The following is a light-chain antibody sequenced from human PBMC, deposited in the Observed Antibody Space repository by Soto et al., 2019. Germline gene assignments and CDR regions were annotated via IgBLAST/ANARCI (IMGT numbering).Light chain of an antibody. J-gene: IGLJ1*01. CDR2: EVN. CDR1: NSDVGGYNY. V-gene: IGLV2-8*01. CDR3: SSYAGSNWYV. Sequence: QSALTQPPSASGSPGQSVTISRTGTNSDVGGYNYVSWYQQYPGKAPKLTIYEVNERPSGVPDRFSGSKSGNTASLTVSGLQTADEADYYCSSYAGSNWYVFGTGTKVTVL.